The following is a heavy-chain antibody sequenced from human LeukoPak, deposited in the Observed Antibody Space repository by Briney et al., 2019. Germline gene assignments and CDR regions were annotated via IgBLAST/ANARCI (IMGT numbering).Heavy chain of an antibody. Sequence: GGSLRLSCAASGFTFSSYWMHWVRQAPGKGLVWVSAISGSGGSTYYADSVKGRFTISRDNSKNTLYLQMNSLRAEDTAVYYCAKEGSSGIDYWGQGTLVTVSS. CDR3: AKEGSSGIDY. J-gene: IGHJ4*02. CDR1: GFTFSSYW. D-gene: IGHD6-19*01. CDR2: ISGSGGST. V-gene: IGHV3-23*01.